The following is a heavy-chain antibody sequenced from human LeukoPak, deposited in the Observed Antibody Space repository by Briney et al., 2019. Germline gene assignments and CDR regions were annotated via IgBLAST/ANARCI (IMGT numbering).Heavy chain of an antibody. CDR2: INPNSGGT. J-gene: IGHJ5*02. CDR1: GYTFTGYY. Sequence: ASVKVSCKASGYTFTGYYMHWVRQAPGQGLEWMGWINPNSGGTNYAQKFQGRVTMTGDPSISTAYVELSRLRSDDTAVYYCSTVGPVWFGELIAWGQGTLVTVSS. CDR3: STVGPVWFGELIA. D-gene: IGHD3-10*01. V-gene: IGHV1-2*02.